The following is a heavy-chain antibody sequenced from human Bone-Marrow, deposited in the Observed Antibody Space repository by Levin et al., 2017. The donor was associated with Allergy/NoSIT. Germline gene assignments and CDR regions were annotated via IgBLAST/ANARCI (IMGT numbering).Heavy chain of an antibody. CDR2: ISSSGDST. CDR3: AKHRGGFEY. CDR1: GFTFRSYA. V-gene: IGHV3-23*01. Sequence: GGSLRLSCAASGFTFRSYAMSWVRQAPGKGLEWVSTISSSGDSTYYADSVKGRFTISIDNSKNTLYLQMNSLRAEDTAVYYCAKHRGGFEYWGQGTLVTVSS. J-gene: IGHJ4*02. D-gene: IGHD1-14*01.